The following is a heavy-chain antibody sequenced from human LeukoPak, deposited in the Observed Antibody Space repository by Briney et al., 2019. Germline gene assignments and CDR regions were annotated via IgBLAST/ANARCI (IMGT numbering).Heavy chain of an antibody. J-gene: IGHJ3*02. CDR3: ARHDWGSGRYRMGAFDI. CDR2: IYPGDSDT. D-gene: IGHD6-19*01. CDR1: GYSFTSYW. V-gene: IGHV5-51*01. Sequence: GESLKISCKGSGYSFTSYWIGWVRQTPGKGLEWMGIIYPGDSDTRYSPSFQGQVTISADKSISTAYLQWSSLKASDTAMYYCARHDWGSGRYRMGAFDIWGQGTMVTVSS.